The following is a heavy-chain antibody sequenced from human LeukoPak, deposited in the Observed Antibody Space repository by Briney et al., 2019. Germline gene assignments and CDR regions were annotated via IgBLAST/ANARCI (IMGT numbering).Heavy chain of an antibody. D-gene: IGHD6-6*01. V-gene: IGHV1-69*13. Sequence: ASVKVSCKASGYTFTSYAMNWVRQAPGQGLEWMGGIIPIFGTANYAQKFQGRVTITADESTSTAYMELSSLRSEDTAVYYCAGYVHHYSSSYNWFDPWGQGTLVTVSS. CDR1: GYTFTSYA. CDR3: AGYVHHYSSSYNWFDP. J-gene: IGHJ5*02. CDR2: IIPIFGTA.